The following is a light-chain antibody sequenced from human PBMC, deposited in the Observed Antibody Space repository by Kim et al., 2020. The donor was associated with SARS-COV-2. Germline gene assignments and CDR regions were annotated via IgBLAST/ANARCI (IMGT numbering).Light chain of an antibody. CDR1: QSLVYSDGNTY. CDR3: MQDIHPIT. J-gene: IGKJ5*01. CDR2: EVS. V-gene: IGKV2-30*01. Sequence: DVVMTQSPLSLPVTLGQPASISCRSSQSLVYSDGNTYLNWFQQRPGQAPRRLIYEVSNRDSGVPDRFSGSGSGTDFTLKISRVEAEDVGVYYCMQDIHPITFGQGTRLEIK.